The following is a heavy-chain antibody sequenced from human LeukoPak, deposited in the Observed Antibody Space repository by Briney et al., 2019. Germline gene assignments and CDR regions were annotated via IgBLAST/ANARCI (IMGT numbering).Heavy chain of an antibody. J-gene: IGHJ4*02. CDR2: IYHSGST. Sequence: SSETLSLTCTVSGYSISSGYYWGWIRQPPGKGLEWIGSIYHSGSTYYNPSLKSRVTISVDTSKNQFSLKLSSVTAADTAVYYCAREWSGSDFYWGQGTLVTVSS. D-gene: IGHD3-10*02. CDR1: GYSISSGYY. CDR3: AREWSGSDFY. V-gene: IGHV4-38-2*02.